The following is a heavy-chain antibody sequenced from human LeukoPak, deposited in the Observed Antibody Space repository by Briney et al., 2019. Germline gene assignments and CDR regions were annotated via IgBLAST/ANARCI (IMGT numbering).Heavy chain of an antibody. V-gene: IGHV4-61*02. CDR1: GGSISSGSYY. Sequence: PSQTLSLTCTVSGGSISSGSYYWSWIRQPAGKGLEWIGRIYTSGSTNYNPSLKSRVTISVDTSKNQFSLKLSSVTAADTAVYYCARGRIFGVVPLDYWGQGTLVTVSS. CDR2: IYTSGST. D-gene: IGHD3-3*01. CDR3: ARGRIFGVVPLDY. J-gene: IGHJ4*02.